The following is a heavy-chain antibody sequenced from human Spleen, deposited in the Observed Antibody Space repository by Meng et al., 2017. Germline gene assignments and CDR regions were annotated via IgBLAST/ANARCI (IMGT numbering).Heavy chain of an antibody. Sequence: GESLKISCAASGFTFSDYYMSWIRQAPGKGLEWVSYISSSGSTIYYVDSVKGRFTISRDNAKNSLYLQMNSLRAEDTAVYYCAREHDYGDCLAGHPDPWGQGTLVTVSS. CDR3: AREHDYGDCLAGHPDP. CDR2: ISSSGSTI. V-gene: IGHV3-11*01. CDR1: GFTFSDYY. D-gene: IGHD4-17*01. J-gene: IGHJ5*02.